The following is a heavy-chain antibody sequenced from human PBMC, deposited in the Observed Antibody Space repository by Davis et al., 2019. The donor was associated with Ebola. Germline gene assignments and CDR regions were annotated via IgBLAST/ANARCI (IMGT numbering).Heavy chain of an antibody. CDR2: IKKDGSEK. CDR1: GFTFSSYW. CDR3: AREMGIAVS. V-gene: IGHV3-7*03. J-gene: IGHJ4*02. Sequence: GESLKISCAASGFTFSSYWMSWVRQAPGKGLEWVANIKKDGSEKYYVDSVKGRFTISRDNAKNSLYLQMNSLRAEDTAVYYCAREMGIAVSWGQGTLVTVSS. D-gene: IGHD6-19*01.